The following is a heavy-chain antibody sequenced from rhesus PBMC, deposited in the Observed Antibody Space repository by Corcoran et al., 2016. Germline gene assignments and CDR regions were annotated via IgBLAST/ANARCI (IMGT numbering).Heavy chain of an antibody. CDR3: GRPGYDNDF. Sequence: QLRLQESGPGLVKPSETLSLTCEVSGGSISTPWWSWIRQSPGRKFEWIARNPPSNWATNSNPSLDSRVTMSIDTSKTQVALKLASMAAADTAVYYCGRPGYDNDFWGQGILVTVSS. CDR1: GGSISTPW. V-gene: IGHV4-173*01. J-gene: IGHJ4*01. D-gene: IGHD2-2*01. CDR2: NPPSNWAT.